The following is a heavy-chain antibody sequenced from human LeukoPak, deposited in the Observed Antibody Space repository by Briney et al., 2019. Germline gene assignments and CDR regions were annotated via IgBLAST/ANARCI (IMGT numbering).Heavy chain of an antibody. D-gene: IGHD3-9*01. CDR3: ARGVDDILTGYYPPDLYFDY. V-gene: IGHV3-53*01. CDR1: GFTVSSNY. Sequence: GSLRLSCAASGFTVSSNYMSWVRQAPGKGLEWVSVIYSGGSTYYADSVKGRFTISRDNSKNTLYLQMNSLRAEDTAVYYCARGVDDILTGYYPPDLYFDYWGQGTLVTVSS. J-gene: IGHJ4*02. CDR2: IYSGGST.